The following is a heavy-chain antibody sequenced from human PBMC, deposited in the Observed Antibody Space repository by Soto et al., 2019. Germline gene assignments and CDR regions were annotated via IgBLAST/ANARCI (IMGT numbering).Heavy chain of an antibody. CDR1: GFNFSSYW. Sequence: PGGSLRLSCAASGFNFSSYWMHWVRQAPGKGLVWVSRINSDGSSTSYADSVKGRFTISRDNAKNTLYLQMNSLRAEDTAVYYCARVVREWESRYYYYGMDVWGQGTTVTVSS. CDR3: ARVVREWESRYYYYGMDV. D-gene: IGHD1-26*01. CDR2: INSDGSST. V-gene: IGHV3-74*01. J-gene: IGHJ6*02.